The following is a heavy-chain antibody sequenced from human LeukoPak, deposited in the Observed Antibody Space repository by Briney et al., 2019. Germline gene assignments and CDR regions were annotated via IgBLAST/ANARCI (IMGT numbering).Heavy chain of an antibody. CDR2: INTISSYT. CDR3: ARDVGYYGSGSYYVDH. V-gene: IGHV3-11*05. Sequence: PGGSLRLSWAASGFTFSDYHMSWIRQAPRKGLEWVSNINTISSYTNYADSVKGRFTVSRDNAKNSLYLRMNSLRAEDTAVYYCARDVGYYGSGSYYVDHWGQGALVTVSS. CDR1: GFTFSDYH. D-gene: IGHD3-10*01. J-gene: IGHJ4*02.